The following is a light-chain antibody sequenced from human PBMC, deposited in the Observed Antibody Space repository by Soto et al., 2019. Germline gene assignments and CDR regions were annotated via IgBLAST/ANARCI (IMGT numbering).Light chain of an antibody. CDR2: EVS. CDR3: FSYTSSGTYV. V-gene: IGLV2-14*01. CDR1: SSDVGNYKY. J-gene: IGLJ1*01. Sequence: QSALTQPASVPESPGQSITISCPGTSSDVGNYKYVSWYQQHPGKAPKLMIYEVSNRPSGVSNRFSGSKSGNTASLTISGLQAEDETDYYCFSYTSSGTYVFGTGTKVTVL.